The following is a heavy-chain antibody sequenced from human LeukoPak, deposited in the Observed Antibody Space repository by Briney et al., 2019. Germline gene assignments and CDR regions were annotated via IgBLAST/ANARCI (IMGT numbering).Heavy chain of an antibody. CDR2: IVPIFGTA. CDR1: GGTFSSYA. V-gene: IGHV1-69*13. Sequence: SVKVSCKASGGTFSSYATSWVRQAPGQGLEWMGGIVPIFGTANYAQKFQGRVTITADESTSTAYMELSSLRSEDTAVYYCARAPTDIVVVPAAKTTSDYYGMDVWGQGTTVTVSS. CDR3: ARAPTDIVVVPAAKTTSDYYGMDV. J-gene: IGHJ6*02. D-gene: IGHD2-2*01.